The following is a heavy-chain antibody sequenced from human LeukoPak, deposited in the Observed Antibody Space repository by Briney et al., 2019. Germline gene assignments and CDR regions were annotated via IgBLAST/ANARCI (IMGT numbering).Heavy chain of an antibody. J-gene: IGHJ6*02. Sequence: PGGSLRLSCAASGFSFSDYSINWVRQAPGKGLEWVSFISSYSTYIYYADSLKGRFTISRDNAKNSLYLQMNSLRAEDTAVYYCARDKRDGLSYYYYYGMDVWGQGTTVTVSS. CDR3: ARDKRDGLSYYYYYGMDV. D-gene: IGHD3/OR15-3a*01. CDR1: GFSFSDYS. CDR2: ISSYSTYI. V-gene: IGHV3-21*01.